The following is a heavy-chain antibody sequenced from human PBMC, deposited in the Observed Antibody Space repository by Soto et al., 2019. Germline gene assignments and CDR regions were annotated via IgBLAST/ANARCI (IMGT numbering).Heavy chain of an antibody. CDR3: ARTGYCSSTSCRIAFDI. CDR2: TSAYNGNT. V-gene: IGHV1-18*01. Sequence: ASVKVSCKASGYTFTSYGISWVRQAPGQGLEWMGWTSAYNGNTNYAQKLQGRVTMTTDTSTSTAYMELRSLRSDDTAVYYCARTGYCSSTSCRIAFDIWGQGTMVTVSS. D-gene: IGHD2-2*01. J-gene: IGHJ3*02. CDR1: GYTFTSYG.